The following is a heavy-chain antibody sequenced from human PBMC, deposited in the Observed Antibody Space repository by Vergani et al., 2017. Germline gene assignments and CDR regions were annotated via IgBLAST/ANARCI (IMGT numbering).Heavy chain of an antibody. CDR2: LTGGGGST. Sequence: EVQLLESGGSLKQPGGSVRLSCAASGFTFSTYAMHWVRQAPGKGLEWVSALTGGGGSTYYADSFKGRFIISRDNSKNTLYLQMNSLRAEDTAVYYCAKDGEYQLLPDYWGQGTLVTVSS. V-gene: IGHV3-23*01. CDR3: AKDGEYQLLPDY. D-gene: IGHD2-2*01. J-gene: IGHJ4*02. CDR1: GFTFSTYA.